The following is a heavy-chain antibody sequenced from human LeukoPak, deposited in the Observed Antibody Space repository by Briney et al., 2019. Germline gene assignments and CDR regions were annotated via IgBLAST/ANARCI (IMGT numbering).Heavy chain of an antibody. CDR2: ISGGGGST. J-gene: IGHJ4*02. D-gene: IGHD3-22*01. V-gene: IGHV3-43*02. CDR1: GFTFDDYA. CDR3: AKDDYYYDSSGYYPTFDY. Sequence: GGSLRLSCAASGFTFDDYAMHWVRQAPGKGLEWVSLISGGGGSTYYADSVKGRFTISRDNSKNSLYLQMNSLRTEDTALYYCAKDDYYYDSSGYYPTFDYWGQGTLVTVSS.